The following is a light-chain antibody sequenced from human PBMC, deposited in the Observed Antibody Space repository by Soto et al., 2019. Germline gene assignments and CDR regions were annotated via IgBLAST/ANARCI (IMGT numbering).Light chain of an antibody. V-gene: IGLV1-47*02. CDR1: RSNIGSNY. CDR3: AAWDDSLSGSWV. J-gene: IGLJ3*02. Sequence: QLVLTQPHSASGTPGQRVTISCSGSRSNIGSNYVYWYQQLPGTAPKLLIYSNNQRPSGVPDRFSGSKSGTSASLAISGLRSEDEADYYCAAWDDSLSGSWVFGGGTKLTVL. CDR2: SNN.